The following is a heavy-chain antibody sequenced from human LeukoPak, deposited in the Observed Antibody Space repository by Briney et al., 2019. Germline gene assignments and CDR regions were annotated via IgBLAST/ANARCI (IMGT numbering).Heavy chain of an antibody. CDR3: ARSSYGDYYNWFDP. J-gene: IGHJ5*02. D-gene: IGHD4-17*01. Sequence: SVKVSCKASGGTFSSYAISWVRQAPGQGLEWMGRIIPILGIANYAQKFQGRVTITADKSTSTAYMELSSLRSEDTAVYYCARSSYGDYYNWFDPWGQGTLVTVSS. CDR2: IIPILGIA. V-gene: IGHV1-69*04. CDR1: GGTFSSYA.